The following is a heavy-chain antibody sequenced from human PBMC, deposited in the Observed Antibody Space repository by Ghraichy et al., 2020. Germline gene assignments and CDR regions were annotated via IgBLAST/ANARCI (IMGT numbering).Heavy chain of an antibody. Sequence: LSLTCAASGFTFSSYAMSWVRQAPGKGLEWVSAISGSGGSTYYADSVKGRFTISRDNSKNTLYLQMNSLRAEDTAVYYCAKGVGYGDYVRPYYYYGMDVWGQGTTVTVSS. J-gene: IGHJ6*02. CDR2: ISGSGGST. CDR1: GFTFSSYA. D-gene: IGHD4-17*01. CDR3: AKGVGYGDYVRPYYYYGMDV. V-gene: IGHV3-23*01.